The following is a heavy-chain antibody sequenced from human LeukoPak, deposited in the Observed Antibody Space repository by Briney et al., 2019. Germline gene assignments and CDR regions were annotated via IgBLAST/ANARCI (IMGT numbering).Heavy chain of an antibody. D-gene: IGHD3-22*01. Sequence: PAETLSLTCAGSDFSINSGFYWGWIRQPPGKVLEGIGSISYSGDTYYSPSLKSRLTMSLDTSTNQFSLTLSCLTAADTAVYYCAGDPSSGWFSRWFAPWGQGTLVTVSS. V-gene: IGHV4-38-2*02. CDR3: AGDPSSGWFSRWFAP. CDR2: ISYSGDT. J-gene: IGHJ5*02. CDR1: DFSINSGFY.